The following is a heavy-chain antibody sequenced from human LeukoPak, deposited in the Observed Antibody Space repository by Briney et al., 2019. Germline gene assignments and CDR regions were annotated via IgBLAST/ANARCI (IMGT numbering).Heavy chain of an antibody. J-gene: IGHJ4*02. CDR2: TNAGNGNT. CDR1: GYTFTSYA. D-gene: IGHD5-18*01. V-gene: IGHV1-3*01. CDR3: ARVSYSYGPNYFDY. Sequence: ASVKVSCKASGYTFTSYAMHWVRQAPGQRLEWMGWTNAGNGNTKYSQKFQGRVTITRDTSASTAYMELSSLRSEDTAVYYCARVSYSYGPNYFDYWGQGTLVTVSS.